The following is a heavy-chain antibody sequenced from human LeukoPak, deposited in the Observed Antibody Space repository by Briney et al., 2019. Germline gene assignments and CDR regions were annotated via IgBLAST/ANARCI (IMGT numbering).Heavy chain of an antibody. CDR2: ISGSGGST. Sequence: GGSLRLSCAASGFTFSSYAMSWVRQAPGKGLEWVSAISGSGGSTYYADSVKGRFTISRDNSKNTLYLRMDSLRAEDTAVYYCAKDKDIVVVPATLDYWGQGTLVTVSS. CDR3: AKDKDIVVVPATLDY. D-gene: IGHD2-2*01. CDR1: GFTFSSYA. V-gene: IGHV3-23*01. J-gene: IGHJ4*02.